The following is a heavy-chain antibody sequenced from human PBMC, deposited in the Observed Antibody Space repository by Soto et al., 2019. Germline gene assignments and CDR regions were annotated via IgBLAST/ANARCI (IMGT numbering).Heavy chain of an antibody. CDR1: GISLSNARTG. V-gene: IGHV2-26*01. CDR2: IFSNDEK. Sequence: KSGPTLVNPTETLTLTCTVSGISLSNARTGVSWIRQPPGKALEWLAHIFSNDEKSYSTSLKSRLAISKDTSKSQVVLTMTNVDPVDTATYYCARILRNNHHPPDYWGQGTLVTVSS. J-gene: IGHJ4*02. CDR3: ARILRNNHHPPDY.